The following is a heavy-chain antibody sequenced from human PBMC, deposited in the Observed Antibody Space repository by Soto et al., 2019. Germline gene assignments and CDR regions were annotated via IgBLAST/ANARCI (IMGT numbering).Heavy chain of an antibody. J-gene: IGHJ6*02. CDR1: GFTFSNFS. V-gene: IGHV3-21*01. Sequence: VGSLRLSCVGSGFTFSNFSINWVRQTPGKGLEWVSSISSRSDIYYADSLKGRFTISRDNAKNPVSLQMNSLRAEDTAVYYCAREYTAWPLAYGLDVWGQGTTVTVSS. CDR2: ISSRSDI. D-gene: IGHD2-2*02. CDR3: AREYTAWPLAYGLDV.